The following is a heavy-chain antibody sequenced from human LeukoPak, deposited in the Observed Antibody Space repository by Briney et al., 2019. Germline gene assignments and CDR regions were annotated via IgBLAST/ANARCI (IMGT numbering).Heavy chain of an antibody. D-gene: IGHD2-2*01. CDR1: GFTFSSYW. V-gene: IGHV3-7*01. CDR2: IKQDGSEK. J-gene: IGHJ3*02. CDR3: TRYGGLDRYATNAFDI. Sequence: GGSLRLSCAASGFTFSSYWMSWVRQAPGKGLEWVANIKQDGSEKYYVDSVKGRFTISRDNAKNSLYLQMNSLRAEDTAVYYCTRYGGLDRYATNAFDIWGQGTMVTVSS.